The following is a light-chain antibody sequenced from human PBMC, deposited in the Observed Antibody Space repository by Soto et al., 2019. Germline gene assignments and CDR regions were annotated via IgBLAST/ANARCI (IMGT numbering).Light chain of an antibody. Sequence: DIQLTQFPATLSASVGDRVTITCRASQSISYWLAWYQQKPWKAPNLLIYKASTLESGVPSRFSGSGSGTEFTLTITSLQPDDFATYYCRHYNTYSPPYTFGQGTKLEIK. V-gene: IGKV1-5*03. J-gene: IGKJ2*01. CDR3: RHYNTYSPPYT. CDR2: KAS. CDR1: QSISYW.